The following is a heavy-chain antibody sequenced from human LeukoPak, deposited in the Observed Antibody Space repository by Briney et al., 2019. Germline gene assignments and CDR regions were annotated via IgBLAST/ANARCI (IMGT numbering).Heavy chain of an antibody. Sequence: GESLKISCKGSGYSFTSYWIGWVRQMPGKGLEWMGIIYPGDSDTRYSPSFQGQVTISADKSISTAYLQWSSLKASDTAMYYCARQRTTVTTSDAFDIRGQGTMVTVSS. CDR3: ARQRTTVTTSDAFDI. D-gene: IGHD4-17*01. J-gene: IGHJ3*02. CDR1: GYSFTSYW. V-gene: IGHV5-51*01. CDR2: IYPGDSDT.